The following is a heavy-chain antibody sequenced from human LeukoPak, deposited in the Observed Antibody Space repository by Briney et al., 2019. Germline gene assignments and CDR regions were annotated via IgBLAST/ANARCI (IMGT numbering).Heavy chain of an antibody. CDR2: INPKTNGT. J-gene: IGHJ4*02. V-gene: IGHV1-2*02. CDR1: GYTFTGYY. Sequence: ASVTVSCKASGYTFTGYYMHWVRQAPGQGLEWMGWINPKTNGTNFALKFLGRVTMTRDTSISTAYMELTSLRSDDTALYYCARSKRRGDLLDYWGQGILVTVSS. CDR3: ARSKRRGDLLDY. D-gene: IGHD2-21*02.